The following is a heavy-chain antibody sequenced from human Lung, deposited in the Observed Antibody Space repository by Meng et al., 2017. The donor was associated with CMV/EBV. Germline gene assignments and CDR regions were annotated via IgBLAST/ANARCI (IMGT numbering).Heavy chain of an antibody. CDR1: GFTFSSYA. J-gene: IGHJ6*01. Sequence: SCAASGFTFSSYAMHWVRQAPGKGLEWVAVISYDGSNKYYADSVKGRFTISRDNSKNTLYLQMNSLRAEDTAVYYCARDHFVVVPASYGMDVWGQGTXVTVSS. CDR2: ISYDGSNK. D-gene: IGHD2-2*01. CDR3: ARDHFVVVPASYGMDV. V-gene: IGHV3-30-3*01.